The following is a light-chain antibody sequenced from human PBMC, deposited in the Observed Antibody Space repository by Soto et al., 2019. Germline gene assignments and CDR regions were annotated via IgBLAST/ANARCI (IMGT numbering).Light chain of an antibody. CDR1: HTIGTY. Sequence: IEVTQSPSSLAASLGDRVTITCRASHTIGTYVNWYRQKSGAAPELLIYDASTLQSGVPSRFRGGASGTDFTLTISSLQLDDFATYYCQQYENLPTFGQGTRLEIK. CDR3: QQYENLPT. CDR2: DAS. J-gene: IGKJ5*01. V-gene: IGKV1-39*01.